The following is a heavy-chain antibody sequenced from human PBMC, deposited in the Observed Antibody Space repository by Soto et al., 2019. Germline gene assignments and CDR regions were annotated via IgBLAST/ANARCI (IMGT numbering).Heavy chain of an antibody. CDR3: AKDRTPGLVFPHYPDS. CDR2: ISYDGSNK. D-gene: IGHD1-26*01. CDR1: GFTFSSYG. Sequence: QVQLVESGGGVVQPGRSLRLSCAASGFTFSSYGMHWVRQAPGKGLEWVAVISYDGSNKYYADSVKGRFTISRDNSKKTLYRKRNTLRVEDTAVYYWAKDRTPGLVFPHYPDSWGQGTLVTVSS. V-gene: IGHV3-30*18. J-gene: IGHJ5*01.